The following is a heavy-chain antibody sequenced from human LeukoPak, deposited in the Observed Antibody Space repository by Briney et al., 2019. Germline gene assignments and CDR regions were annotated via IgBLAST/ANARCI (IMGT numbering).Heavy chain of an antibody. Sequence: GASLRLSWSAAGFTLSNNSITWVRQTPRKWREWVSCINGSGDSTYYADSVKGRFTISRDNSRNTLYLQLSSLRAEDTAVYYCAKWSGFGDDWGQGTLVSVCS. CDR2: INGSGDST. V-gene: IGHV3-23*01. CDR3: AKWSGFGDD. CDR1: GFTLSNNS. D-gene: IGHD3-10*01. J-gene: IGHJ4*02.